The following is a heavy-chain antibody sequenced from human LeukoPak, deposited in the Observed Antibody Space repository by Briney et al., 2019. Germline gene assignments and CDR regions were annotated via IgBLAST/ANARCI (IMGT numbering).Heavy chain of an antibody. D-gene: IGHD1-14*01. Sequence: GGSLRLSCAASGFTFSTYSMNWVRQAPGKGLEWVSSITSSSSYMYFADSVKGRFTISRDNAKNSLSLQMNSLRAEDTAVYYCARGYKSDFDYWGQGTLVTVSS. CDR2: ITSSSSYM. CDR1: GFTFSTYS. V-gene: IGHV3-21*01. J-gene: IGHJ4*02. CDR3: ARGYKSDFDY.